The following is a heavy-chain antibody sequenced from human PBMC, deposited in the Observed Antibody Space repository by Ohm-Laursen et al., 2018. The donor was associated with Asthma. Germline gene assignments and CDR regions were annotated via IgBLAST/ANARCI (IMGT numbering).Heavy chain of an antibody. Sequence: TQTLTLTYTFSGFSLSTSGMCVSWIRQPPGKALEWLALIDWDDDKYYSTSLKTRLTISKDTSKNQVVLTMTNMDPVDTATYYCARILSYCGGDWDDALDIWGQGTMVTVSS. D-gene: IGHD2-21*02. V-gene: IGHV2-70*01. J-gene: IGHJ3*02. CDR1: GFSLSTSGMC. CDR3: ARILSYCGGDWDDALDI. CDR2: IDWDDDK.